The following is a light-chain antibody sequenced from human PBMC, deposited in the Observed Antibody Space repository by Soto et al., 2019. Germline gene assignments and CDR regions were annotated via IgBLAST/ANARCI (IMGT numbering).Light chain of an antibody. Sequence: LFTQYPATLSLSPGERATPSCRASQSVNKHLAWYQQKPGQAPRLLIYDASNRATGIPARFSGSGSGTDFTLTISSLEPEDFAVYYCQQRSNWPGTFGQGSKV. CDR3: QQRSNWPGT. V-gene: IGKV3-11*01. J-gene: IGKJ1*01. CDR2: DAS. CDR1: QSVNKH.